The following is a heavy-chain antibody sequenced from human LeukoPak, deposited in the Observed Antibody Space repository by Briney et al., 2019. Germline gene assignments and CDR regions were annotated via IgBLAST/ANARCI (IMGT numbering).Heavy chain of an antibody. CDR2: ITNSGENT. V-gene: IGHV3-23*01. Sequence: GGSLILSCDASGFSFPYGMSWVRQAPGKGLEWVSGITNSGENTYYADSVKGRFTISRDNSKNTLFLEMNSLRVEDTAVYYCAKERGFRVWDPWDNWGQGTLITVSS. D-gene: IGHD3-16*01. CDR3: AKERGFRVWDPWDN. J-gene: IGHJ4*02. CDR1: GFSFPYG.